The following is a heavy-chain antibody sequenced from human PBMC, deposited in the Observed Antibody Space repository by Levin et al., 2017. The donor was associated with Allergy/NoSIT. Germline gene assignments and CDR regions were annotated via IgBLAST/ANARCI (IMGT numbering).Heavy chain of an antibody. CDR1: GFTFSSYA. Sequence: GGSLRLSCAASGFTFSSYAMCWVRQAPGKGLEWVSTINHGDDSTYYADSVKGRFTISRDNSKNTLHLQMNSLRAEDTALYYCAKALYSSGWSQSPLDYWGQGTLVTVSS. CDR2: INHGDDST. J-gene: IGHJ4*02. V-gene: IGHV3-23*01. CDR3: AKALYSSGWSQSPLDY. D-gene: IGHD6-19*01.